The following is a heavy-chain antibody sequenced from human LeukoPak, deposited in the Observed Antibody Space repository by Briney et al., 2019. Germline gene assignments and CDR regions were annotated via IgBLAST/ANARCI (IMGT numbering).Heavy chain of an antibody. V-gene: IGHV5-51*01. CDR3: ARVGHGNPTKGPLTFDI. D-gene: IGHD4-23*01. CDR2: IYPGDSET. Sequence: GESLKISCKGSGYNFTSYWIGWVRQMPGKGLEWMGIIYPGDSETRYSPSFQGQVTTSADKSISTAFLQWSSLRSEDTAVYYCARVGHGNPTKGPLTFDIWGQGTMVTVSS. CDR1: GYNFTSYW. J-gene: IGHJ3*02.